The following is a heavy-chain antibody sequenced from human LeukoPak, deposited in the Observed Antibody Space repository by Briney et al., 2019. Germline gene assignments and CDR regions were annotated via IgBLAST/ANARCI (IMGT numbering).Heavy chain of an antibody. CDR1: GYTFTGYY. CDR2: INPNSGGT. CDR3: ARELTDYYYGMDV. V-gene: IGHV1-2*02. Sequence: ASVTVSCKASGYTFTGYYMHWVRQAPGQGLEWMGWINPNSGGTNYAQKFQGRVTMTRDTSISTAYMELSRLRSDDTAVYYCARELTDYYYGMDVWGQGTTVTVSS. D-gene: IGHD3-9*01. J-gene: IGHJ6*02.